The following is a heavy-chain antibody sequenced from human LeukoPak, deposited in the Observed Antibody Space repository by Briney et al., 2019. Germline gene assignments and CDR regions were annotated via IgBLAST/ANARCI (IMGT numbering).Heavy chain of an antibody. CDR1: GGSISNYY. Sequence: SETLSLTCTVSGGSISNYYWSWIRQPPGKGLEWIGYFYNSGSTNYNPSLKSRVTISVDTSKNQFSLKLSSVTAADTAVYYCARRLTVGDWYFDLWGRGTLVTVSS. D-gene: IGHD3-22*01. J-gene: IGHJ2*01. V-gene: IGHV4-59*08. CDR3: ARRLTVGDWYFDL. CDR2: FYNSGST.